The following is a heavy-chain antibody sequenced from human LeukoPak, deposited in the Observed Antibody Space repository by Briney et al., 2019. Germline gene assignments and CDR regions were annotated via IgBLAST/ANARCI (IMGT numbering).Heavy chain of an antibody. CDR3: ARDWDYYDSSGYFGY. J-gene: IGHJ4*02. CDR2: INPNSGGT. CDR1: GYTFTGYY. Sequence: ASVKVSCKASGYTFTGYYMHWVRQAPGQGLEWMGWINPNSGGTNYAQKFQGWVTMTRDTSISTAYMELSRLRSDDTAVYYCARDWDYYDSSGYFGYWGQGTLVTVSS. D-gene: IGHD3-22*01. V-gene: IGHV1-2*04.